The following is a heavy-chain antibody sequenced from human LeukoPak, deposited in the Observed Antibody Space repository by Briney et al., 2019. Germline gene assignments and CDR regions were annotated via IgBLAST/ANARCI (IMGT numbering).Heavy chain of an antibody. CDR1: GGSINNYY. Sequence: KSSETLSLTCTVSGGSINNYYWSWIRQPAGKGLEWIGRVYTRGSPNYNPSLKSRVTMSVDTSKNQCSLRLRSVRAADTVIYYCARGRYCSADICAGGDAFDTWGQGPMVSVSS. V-gene: IGHV4-4*07. CDR2: VYTRGSP. CDR3: ARGRYCSADICAGGDAFDT. D-gene: IGHD2-15*01. J-gene: IGHJ3*02.